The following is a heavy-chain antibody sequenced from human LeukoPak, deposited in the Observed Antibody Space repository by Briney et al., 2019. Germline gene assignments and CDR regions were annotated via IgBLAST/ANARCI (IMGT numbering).Heavy chain of an antibody. J-gene: IGHJ5*02. V-gene: IGHV3-33*06. D-gene: IGHD3-10*01. CDR2: IWYDGSNK. CDR1: GFTFSTYG. Sequence: GRSLRLSCAASGFTFSTYGMHWFRQAPGKGREGVALIWYDGSNKYYADSVKGRFTISRDNSKNKLYLQMNSLRAEDTAVYYCAKEDYYGSGSSSTNWFDPWGQGTLVTVSS. CDR3: AKEDYYGSGSSSTNWFDP.